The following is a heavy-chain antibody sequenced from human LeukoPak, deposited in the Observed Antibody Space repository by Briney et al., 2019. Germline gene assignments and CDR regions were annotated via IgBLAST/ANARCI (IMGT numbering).Heavy chain of an antibody. J-gene: IGHJ4*02. D-gene: IGHD1/OR15-1a*01. Sequence: PGGSLRLSCTASGFTFSTFSMNWVRQAPGKGLEWLSFISRSSRTIYYADSVKGRFTISRDNAKNSLYLQMNSLRAEDTAVYYCAREGNNDFDYWGQGTLVTVSS. CDR2: ISRSSRTI. CDR1: GFTFSTFS. CDR3: AREGNNDFDY. V-gene: IGHV3-48*04.